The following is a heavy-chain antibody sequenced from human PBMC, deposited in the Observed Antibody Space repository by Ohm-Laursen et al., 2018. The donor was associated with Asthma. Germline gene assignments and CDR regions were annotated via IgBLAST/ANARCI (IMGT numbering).Heavy chain of an antibody. D-gene: IGHD2-15*01. J-gene: IGHJ4*02. CDR3: AHHSCSGGSCYSAFDF. Sequence: TQTLTLTSTFSGFSLTTGGVGVAWIRQPPGKALEWLALIYWDDDKRYSPSLKTRLTITKDTSKNQVVLSMTNMDPVDTATYYCAHHSCSGGSCYSAFDFWGQGTLVTVSS. CDR2: IYWDDDK. V-gene: IGHV2-5*02. CDR1: GFSLTTGGVG.